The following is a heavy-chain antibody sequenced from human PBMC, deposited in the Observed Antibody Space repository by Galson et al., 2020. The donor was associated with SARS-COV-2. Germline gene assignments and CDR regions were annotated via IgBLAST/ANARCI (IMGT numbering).Heavy chain of an antibody. Sequence: SQTLSLTCAVYGGSFKNYYWTWIRQSPGKGLQWIGEINHRGSTNYDPSLQGRVAMSVDTSKNQFSLRLSSVTAADTAVYYCARGAEERRIIVVVLYDFSYMDVWGSGTTVTVSS. J-gene: IGHJ6*03. CDR1: GGSFKNYY. V-gene: IGHV4-34*01. CDR2: INHRGST. D-gene: IGHD2-15*01. CDR3: ARGAEERRIIVVVLYDFSYMDV.